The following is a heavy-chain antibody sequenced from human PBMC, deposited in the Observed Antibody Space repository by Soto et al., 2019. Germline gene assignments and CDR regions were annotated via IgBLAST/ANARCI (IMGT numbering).Heavy chain of an antibody. CDR1: GGSISSSSYY. CDR3: AISHPLTGTKSHLPNWFDP. D-gene: IGHD1-7*01. CDR2: IYYSGST. V-gene: IGHV4-39*01. Sequence: SETLSLTCTVSGGSISSSSYYWGWIRQPPGKGLEWIGSIYYSGSTYYNPSLKSRVTISVDTSKNQFSLKLSSVTAADTAVYYCAISHPLTGTKSHLPNWFDPWGQGTLVTVSS. J-gene: IGHJ5*02.